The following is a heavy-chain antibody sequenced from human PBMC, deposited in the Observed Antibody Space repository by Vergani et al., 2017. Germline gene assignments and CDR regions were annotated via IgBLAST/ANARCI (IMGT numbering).Heavy chain of an antibody. CDR2: IRSKAYGGTT. V-gene: IGHV3-49*03. J-gene: IGHJ4*02. D-gene: IGHD3-22*01. Sequence: EVQLVESGGGLVQPGRSLRLSCTASGFTFGDYAMSWFRQAPGKGLEWVGFIRSKAYGGTTEYAASVKGRFTISRDDSKSIAYLQMNSLKTEDTAVYYCTRDDYDSSGYPFYWGQGTLVTVSS. CDR1: GFTFGDYA. CDR3: TRDDYDSSGYPFY.